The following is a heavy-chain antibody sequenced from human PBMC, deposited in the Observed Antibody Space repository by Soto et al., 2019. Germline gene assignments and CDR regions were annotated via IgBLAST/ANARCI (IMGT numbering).Heavy chain of an antibody. CDR2: IWYDGSNK. Sequence: GGSLRLSCAASGFTFSSYGMHWVRQAPGKWLEWVAVIWYDGSNKYYADSVKGRFTISRDNSKNTLYLQMNSLRAEDTAVYYCARDQYYGSGSYYPYYYYGMDVWGQGTTVTVSS. CDR3: ARDQYYGSGSYYPYYYYGMDV. V-gene: IGHV3-33*01. J-gene: IGHJ6*02. D-gene: IGHD3-10*01. CDR1: GFTFSSYG.